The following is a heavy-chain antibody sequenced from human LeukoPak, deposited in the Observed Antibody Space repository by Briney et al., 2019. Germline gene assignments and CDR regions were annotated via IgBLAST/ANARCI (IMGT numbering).Heavy chain of an antibody. CDR3: ARGFRRDGYKKGVFDY. Sequence: PGRSLRLSCAASGFTFSNYAMHWVRQAPGKGLEWVAVISYDGSNKYFADSVKGRFTISRDNSKNTLFLQMNSLRAEDTAVYYCARGFRRDGYKKGVFDYWGQGTLVTVSS. D-gene: IGHD5-24*01. V-gene: IGHV3-30-3*01. CDR2: ISYDGSNK. J-gene: IGHJ4*02. CDR1: GFTFSNYA.